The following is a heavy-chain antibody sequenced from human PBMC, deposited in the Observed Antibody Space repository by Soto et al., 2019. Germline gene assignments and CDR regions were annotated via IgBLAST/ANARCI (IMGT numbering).Heavy chain of an antibody. CDR1: GYSFTSYW. CDR2: IYPGDSDT. D-gene: IGHD3-3*01. J-gene: IGHJ4*02. Sequence: GESLKISCKGSGYSFTSYWSGWVRQMPGKGLEWMGIIYPGDSDTRYSPSFQGQVTISADKSISTAYLQWSSLKASDTAMYYCARRKTRITIFGVAPRYYFDYWGQGTLVTVSS. CDR3: ARRKTRITIFGVAPRYYFDY. V-gene: IGHV5-51*01.